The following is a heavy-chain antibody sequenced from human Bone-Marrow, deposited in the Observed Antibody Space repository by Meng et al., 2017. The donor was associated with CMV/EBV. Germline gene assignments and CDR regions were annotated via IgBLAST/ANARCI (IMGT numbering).Heavy chain of an antibody. CDR1: GASIRCGRYL. CDR3: ARLNSTMLYFDY. J-gene: IGHJ4*02. Sequence: VSGASIRCGRYLWSWIRHHPGKGLQWIGYIYYRARTCYVPSLKSRVTISVDTSMSHFSLKLSSVTAADTAVYYCARLNSTMLYFDYWGQGTLVTVSS. V-gene: IGHV4-31*02. CDR2: IYYRART. D-gene: IGHD3-10*02.